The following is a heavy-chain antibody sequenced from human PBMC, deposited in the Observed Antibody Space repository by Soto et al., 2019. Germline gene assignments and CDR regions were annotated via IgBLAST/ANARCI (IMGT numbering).Heavy chain of an antibody. D-gene: IGHD5-18*01. CDR1: GGSFSGYY. CDR2: INHSGST. V-gene: IGHV4-34*01. Sequence: PSETLSLTCAVYGGSFSGYYWSWIRQPPGKGLEWIGEINHSGSTNYNPSLKSRVTISVDTSKNQFSLKLSSVTAADTAAYYCARSVGYLNYYYYGMDVWGQGTTVTVSS. J-gene: IGHJ6*02. CDR3: ARSVGYLNYYYYGMDV.